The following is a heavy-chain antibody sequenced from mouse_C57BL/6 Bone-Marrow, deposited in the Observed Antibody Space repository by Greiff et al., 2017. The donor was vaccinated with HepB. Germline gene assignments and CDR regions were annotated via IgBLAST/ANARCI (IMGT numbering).Heavy chain of an antibody. V-gene: IGHV5-2*01. Sequence: EVHLVESGGGLVQPGESLKLSCESNEYEFPSHDMSWVRKTPEKRLELVAAINSDGGRIYYPDTMERRFIISRDNTKKTRYMQVSSLRSEDTALYYCARHNNSYAMDYWGQVTSVTFSA. CDR3: ARHNNSYAMDY. CDR2: INSDGGRI. D-gene: IGHD4-1*02. J-gene: IGHJ4*01. CDR1: EYEFPSHD.